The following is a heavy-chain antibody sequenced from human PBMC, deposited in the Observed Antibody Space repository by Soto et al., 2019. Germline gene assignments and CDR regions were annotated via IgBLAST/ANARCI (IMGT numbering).Heavy chain of an antibody. V-gene: IGHV4-31*03. J-gene: IGHJ4*02. Sequence: PSETLSLTCTVSGGSISSGGYYWSWIRQHPGKGLEWIGYIYYSGSTYYNPSLKSRVTISVDTSKNQFSLKLSSVTAADTAVYYCTTMGHYYDSSALPSYDYWGQGTLVTVSS. CDR2: IYYSGST. D-gene: IGHD3-22*01. CDR1: GGSISSGGYY. CDR3: TTMGHYYDSSALPSYDY.